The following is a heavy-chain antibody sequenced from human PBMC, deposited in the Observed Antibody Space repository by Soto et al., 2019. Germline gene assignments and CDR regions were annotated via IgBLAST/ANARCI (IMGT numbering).Heavy chain of an antibody. J-gene: IGHJ6*02. CDR3: ARVLYYGSGSYSPYGMDV. Sequence: QVQLVQSGAEVKKPGSSVKVSCKTSGVSFNNNGIGWVRQAPGHGLEWMGGVSPPFRTSNYARKFQGRISITADASTGIVNMELSSLTSEDTAQYYCARVLYYGSGSYSPYGMDVLGQGTTVTVSS. V-gene: IGHV1-69*01. CDR2: VSPPFRTS. CDR1: GVSFNNNG. D-gene: IGHD3-10*01.